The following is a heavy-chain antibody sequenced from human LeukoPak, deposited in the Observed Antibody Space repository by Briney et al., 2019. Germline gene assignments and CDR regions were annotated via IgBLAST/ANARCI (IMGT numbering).Heavy chain of an antibody. D-gene: IGHD2-15*01. CDR1: GFTFSSCA. CDR3: AKSQLAYCSGGSCFDAFDI. V-gene: IGHV3-23*01. Sequence: GGSLRLSCAASGFTFSSCAMSWVRQAPGKGLEWVSALSHSAYTTYYADSVKGRFTISRDNSKNTLYLQMNSLRAEDTAVYYCAKSQLAYCSGGSCFDAFDIWGQGTMVTVSS. CDR2: LSHSAYTT. J-gene: IGHJ3*02.